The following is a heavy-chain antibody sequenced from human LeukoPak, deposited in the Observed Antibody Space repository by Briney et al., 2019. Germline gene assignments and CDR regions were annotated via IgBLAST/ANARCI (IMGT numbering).Heavy chain of an antibody. CDR1: GFTISSYS. D-gene: IGHD1-26*01. CDR2: ISSSSSYI. V-gene: IGHV3-21*01. J-gene: IGHJ4*02. CDR3: ARGGTLKTYYFDY. Sequence: GGSLRLSCAASGFTISSYSMNWVRQAPGKGLEWVSSISSSSSYIYYADSVKGRFTISRDNAKNSLYLQMNSLRAEDTAVYYCARGGTLKTYYFDYWGQGTLVTVSS.